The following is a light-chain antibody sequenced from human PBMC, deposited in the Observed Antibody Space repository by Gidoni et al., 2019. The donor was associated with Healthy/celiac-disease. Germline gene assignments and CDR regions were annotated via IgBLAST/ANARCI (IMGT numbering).Light chain of an antibody. J-gene: IGKJ3*01. CDR2: GAS. CDR1: QSVSSSY. V-gene: IGKV3-20*01. CDR3: QQYGSSPFT. Sequence: EIVLTQSPGTMSLSPGERATLSCRASQSVSSSYLAWYQQKPGPAPRLLIYGASSRATGIPDMFSCSGSGTDFTLTICRLEPEDFAVYYCQQYGSSPFTFGPGTKVDIK.